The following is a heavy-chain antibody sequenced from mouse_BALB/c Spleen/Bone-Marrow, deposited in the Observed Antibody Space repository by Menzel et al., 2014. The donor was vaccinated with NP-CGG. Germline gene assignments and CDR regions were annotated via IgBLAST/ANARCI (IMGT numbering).Heavy chain of an antibody. CDR2: INPDSSTI. CDR3: ARLSYYGRFVY. V-gene: IGHV4-1*02. Sequence: EVMLVESGGGLVQPGGSLKLSCAASGFDFSRYWMSWVRQAPGKGLKWIGEINPDSSTINYTPSLKDKFIISRDNAKNTLYLQMSTVRSEDTALYYCARLSYYGRFVYWGQGTLVTVAA. CDR1: GFDFSRYW. J-gene: IGHJ3*01. D-gene: IGHD1-1*01.